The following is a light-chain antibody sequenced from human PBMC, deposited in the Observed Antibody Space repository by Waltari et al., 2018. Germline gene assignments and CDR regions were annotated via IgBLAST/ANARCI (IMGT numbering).Light chain of an antibody. V-gene: IGLV1-40*01. CDR3: QSYDSGQWV. Sequence: QSVLTQPPSVSGAPGQRVTISCTGSSSNIGAGSDVHWYQQFSGTAPKLLIFDNDKRPSGVPDRVSGSRSCTSAYLAITGLQTDDEADYFCQSYDSGQWVFGGGTKVTVL. CDR1: SSNIGAGSD. CDR2: DND. J-gene: IGLJ3*02.